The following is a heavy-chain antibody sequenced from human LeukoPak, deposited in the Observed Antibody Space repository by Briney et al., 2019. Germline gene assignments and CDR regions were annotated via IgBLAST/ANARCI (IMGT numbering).Heavy chain of an antibody. D-gene: IGHD4-17*01. V-gene: IGHV3-23*01. CDR2: ISGSGGST. Sequence: GGSLRLSCAASGFTFSSYAMSWVRQAPGEGLEWVSAISGSGGSTYYADSVKGRFTISRDNSKNTLYLQMNSLRAEDTAVYYCAKAGSLDYGDYDLDYWGQGTLVTVSS. CDR3: AKAGSLDYGDYDLDY. J-gene: IGHJ4*02. CDR1: GFTFSSYA.